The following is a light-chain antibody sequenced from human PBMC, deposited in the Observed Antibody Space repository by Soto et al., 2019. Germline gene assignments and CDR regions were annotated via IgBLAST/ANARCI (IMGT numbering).Light chain of an antibody. CDR1: QSVSSDY. J-gene: IGKJ4*01. Sequence: EIVLTQSPGTLSLSPGERATLSCRASQSVSSDYLSWYQQKPGQPPRLLIYGASYRATGIPDRFSGGGSGTDFTLTISRLEAEDFAVYYCQQYGSTPPVTFGGGSKVDNK. V-gene: IGKV3-20*01. CDR2: GAS. CDR3: QQYGSTPPVT.